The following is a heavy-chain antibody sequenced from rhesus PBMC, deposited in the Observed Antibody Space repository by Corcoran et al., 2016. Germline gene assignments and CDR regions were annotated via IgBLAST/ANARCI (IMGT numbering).Heavy chain of an antibody. J-gene: IGHJ4*01. V-gene: IGHV4-99*01. D-gene: IGHD4-29*01. CDR2: ISGSRGST. CDR1: GYSISSGYY. CDR3: ARMATYGSSYYFDY. Sequence: QVQLQESGPGLVKPSETLSLTCAVSGYSISSGYYLGWFRQPTGRGLEYIGYISGSRGSTYYNPSVKNRVTISKDTSKKHFSLKLTSVTAADTAVYYCARMATYGSSYYFDYWGQGVLVTVSS.